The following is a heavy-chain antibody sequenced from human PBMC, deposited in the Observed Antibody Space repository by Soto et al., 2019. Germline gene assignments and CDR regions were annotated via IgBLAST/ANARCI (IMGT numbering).Heavy chain of an antibody. J-gene: IGHJ4*02. CDR3: ARGIRAVAGRGGRSFDY. D-gene: IGHD6-19*01. CDR2: INHSGST. V-gene: IGHV4-34*01. Sequence: SETLSLTCAVYGGSFSGYYWSWIRQPPGKGLEWIGEINHSGSTNYNPSLKSRVTISVDTSKNQFSLKLSSVTAADTAVYYCARGIRAVAGRGGRSFDYWGQGTLVTVSS. CDR1: GGSFSGYY.